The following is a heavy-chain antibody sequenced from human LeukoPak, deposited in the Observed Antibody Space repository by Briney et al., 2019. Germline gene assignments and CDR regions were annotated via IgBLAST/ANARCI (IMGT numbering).Heavy chain of an antibody. CDR1: GGSISSYY. Sequence: SETLSLTCTVSGGSISSYYWTWIRQPAGKGLEWIGRIYTTGSTNYNPSLNSRVTISVETSKNQFSLRLNSVTAADTAIYYCARLDSGDHGNIPHWGQGTLVTVSS. CDR2: IYTTGST. CDR3: ARLDSGDHGNIPH. D-gene: IGHD1-26*01. J-gene: IGHJ1*01. V-gene: IGHV4-4*07.